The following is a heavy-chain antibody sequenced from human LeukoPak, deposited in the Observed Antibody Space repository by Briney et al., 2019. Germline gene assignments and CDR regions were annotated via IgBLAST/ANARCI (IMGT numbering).Heavy chain of an antibody. Sequence: GGSLRLSCAVSEFIFSNYWVTWVRQAPGKGLEWVANIKQDGVEKYYADSVTGRFTISRDTAKNSLYLQMNSLRVEDTALYYCASGNAVDYWGRGTLVTVSS. CDR3: ASGNAVDY. J-gene: IGHJ4*02. V-gene: IGHV3-7*01. CDR1: EFIFSNYW. D-gene: IGHD1-26*01. CDR2: IKQDGVEK.